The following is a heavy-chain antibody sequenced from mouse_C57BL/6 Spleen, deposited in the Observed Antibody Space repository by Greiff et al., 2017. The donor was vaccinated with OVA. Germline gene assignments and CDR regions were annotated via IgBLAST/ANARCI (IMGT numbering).Heavy chain of an antibody. CDR1: GYTFTSYG. D-gene: IGHD1-1*01. J-gene: IGHJ4*01. CDR3: ARGGDMAYYYGSSYEGYYAMDY. V-gene: IGHV1-81*01. CDR2: IYPRSGNT. Sequence: VQLQQSGAELARPGASVKLSCKASGYTFTSYGISWVKQRTGQGLEWIGEIYPRSGNTYYNEKFKGKATLTADKSSSTAYMELRSLTSEDSAVYFCARGGDMAYYYGSSYEGYYAMDYWGQGTSVTVSS.